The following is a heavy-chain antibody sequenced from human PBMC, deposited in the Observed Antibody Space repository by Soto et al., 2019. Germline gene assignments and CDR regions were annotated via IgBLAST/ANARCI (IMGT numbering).Heavy chain of an antibody. CDR3: ARGKLATLTDF. D-gene: IGHD3-9*01. CDR2: MNPNTGNT. CDR1: GYTFTDFD. J-gene: IGHJ4*02. V-gene: IGHV1-8*02. Sequence: QVQLVQSGPEVKKPGAPVKISCQASGYTFTDFDINWLRQATGQGLEWMGGMNPNTGNTRYAQRFQGRLIMTRDTSINTAYMEMGSLSSEDTAVYYCARGKLATLTDFWGQGTLVTVSS.